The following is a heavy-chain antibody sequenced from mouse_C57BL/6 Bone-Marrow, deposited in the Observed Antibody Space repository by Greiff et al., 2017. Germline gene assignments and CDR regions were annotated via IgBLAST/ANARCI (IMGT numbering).Heavy chain of an antibody. CDR2: IDPSDSYT. D-gene: IGHD2-5*01. J-gene: IGHJ3*01. V-gene: IGHV1-50*01. Sequence: QVQLQQPGAELVKPGASVKLSCKASGYTFTSYWMQWVKQRPGQGLEWIGEIDPSDSYTNYNQKFKGKATLTVDTSSSTAYLQLSSLTSEDSAVYYCARDSNYDLAWFAYWGQGTLVTVSA. CDR1: GYTFTSYW. CDR3: ARDSNYDLAWFAY.